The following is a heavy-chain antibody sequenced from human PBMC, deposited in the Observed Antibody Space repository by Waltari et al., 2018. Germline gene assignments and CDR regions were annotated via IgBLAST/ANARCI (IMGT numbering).Heavy chain of an antibody. V-gene: IGHV4-59*02. J-gene: IGHJ4*02. CDR3: ASSLFLGSAFDY. CDR1: GASVKSYY. CDR2: IDYSGST. D-gene: IGHD3-3*01. Sequence: QVQLQESGPGLVKPSETLSLTCTVSGASVKSYYWSWIRQPPGKGLEWIGYIDYSGSTNYNPSLTSRVTISVDTSKNQVSLKLSSVTAADTAVYYCASSLFLGSAFDYWGQGTLVTVSS.